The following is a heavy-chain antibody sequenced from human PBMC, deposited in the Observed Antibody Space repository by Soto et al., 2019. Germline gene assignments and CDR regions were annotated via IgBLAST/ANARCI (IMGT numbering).Heavy chain of an antibody. CDR2: MNPNSSNT. J-gene: IGHJ6*03. CDR3: ARVDPGPYYYYYYMDV. V-gene: IGHV1-8*01. D-gene: IGHD2-8*02. CDR1: GYTFTSYD. Sequence: ASVKVSCKASGYTFTSYDINWVRQATGQGLEWMGWMNPNSSNTGYAQKFQGRVTMTRNTSISTAYMELSSLRSEDTAVYYCARVDPGPYYYYYYMDVWGKGTTVTVSS.